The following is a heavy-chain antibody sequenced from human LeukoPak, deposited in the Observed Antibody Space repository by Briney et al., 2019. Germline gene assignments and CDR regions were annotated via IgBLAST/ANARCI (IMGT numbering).Heavy chain of an antibody. CDR1: GFTFTYYA. CDR2: ISDSSVGT. CDR3: AIYVEGY. J-gene: IGHJ4*02. Sequence: GGSLRLSCAASGFTFTYYAMGWVRQAPGKGLEWVSVISDSSVGTYYSDSVKGRFSISRDNSKNTLYLQMNSLRAEDTAVYYCAIYVEGYWGQGTLVTVSS. D-gene: IGHD3-16*01. V-gene: IGHV3-23*01.